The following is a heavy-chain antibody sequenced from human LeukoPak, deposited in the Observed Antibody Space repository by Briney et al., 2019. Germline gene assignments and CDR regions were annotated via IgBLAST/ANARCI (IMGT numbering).Heavy chain of an antibody. J-gene: IGHJ4*02. V-gene: IGHV3-21*01. Sequence: GGSLRLSCAASGFTFSSYSMNWVRQAPGKGLEWVSSISSSSSYIYYADSVKGRFTISRDNAKNSLYLQMNSLIAEDTAVYYCARAGSSGWYEIDYWGQGTLVTVSS. CDR2: ISSSSSYI. CDR1: GFTFSSYS. CDR3: ARAGSSGWYEIDY. D-gene: IGHD6-19*01.